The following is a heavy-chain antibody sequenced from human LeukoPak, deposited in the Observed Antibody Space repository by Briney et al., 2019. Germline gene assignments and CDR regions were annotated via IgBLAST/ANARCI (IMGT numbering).Heavy chain of an antibody. Sequence: SVKVSCKASGGTFSSYAISWVRQAPGQGLEWMGRIIPILGIANYAQKFQGRVTITADKSASTAYMELSSLRSEDTAVYYCARDRGGSYEGHYWGQGTLVTVSS. CDR3: ARDRGGSYEGHY. CDR2: IIPILGIA. J-gene: IGHJ4*02. D-gene: IGHD1-26*01. CDR1: GGTFSSYA. V-gene: IGHV1-69*04.